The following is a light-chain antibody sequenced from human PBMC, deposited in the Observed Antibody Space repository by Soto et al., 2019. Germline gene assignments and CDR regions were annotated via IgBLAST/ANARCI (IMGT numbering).Light chain of an antibody. J-gene: IGLJ1*01. CDR2: SVT. CDR1: SSDVGAYNF. CDR3: SSATSSSTYL. V-gene: IGLV2-14*03. Sequence: QSVLTQPASVSGSPGQSITISCTGTSSDVGAYNFVSWYQQHPDKAPKLIIFSVTSRTSGLSDRFSGSKSDNTASLTISGLRTEDEADYYCSSATSSSTYLFGTGTKVTVL.